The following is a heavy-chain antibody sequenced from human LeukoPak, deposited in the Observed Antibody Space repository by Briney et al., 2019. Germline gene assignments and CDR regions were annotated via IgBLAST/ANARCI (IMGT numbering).Heavy chain of an antibody. CDR2: ISSSGSIM. CDR1: GFTFSSYS. D-gene: IGHD1-26*01. V-gene: IGHV3-48*04. Sequence: QTGGSLRLSCAASGFTFSSYSMNWVRQAPGKGLEWVSYISSSGSIMHYADTVKGRFTISRDNAKNSLFLQMNSLRGEDTAVYYCARSSGSYLTFWGQGTLVTVSS. CDR3: ARSSGSYLTF. J-gene: IGHJ4*02.